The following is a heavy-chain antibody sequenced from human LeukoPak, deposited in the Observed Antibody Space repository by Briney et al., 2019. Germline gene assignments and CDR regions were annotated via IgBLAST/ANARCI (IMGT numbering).Heavy chain of an antibody. CDR3: ARRGYCSSTSCYPPLYYFDY. Sequence: SETLSLTCTVSGGSISSSSYYRGWIRQPPGKGLEWIGSIYYSGSTYYNPSLKSRVTISVDTSKNQFSLKLSSVTAADTAVYYCARRGYCSSTSCYPPLYYFDYWGQGTLVTVSS. J-gene: IGHJ4*02. CDR1: GGSISSSSYY. CDR2: IYYSGST. V-gene: IGHV4-39*01. D-gene: IGHD2-2*01.